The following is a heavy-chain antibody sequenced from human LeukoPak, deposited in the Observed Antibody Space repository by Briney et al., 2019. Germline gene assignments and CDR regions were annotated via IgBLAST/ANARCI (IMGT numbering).Heavy chain of an antibody. J-gene: IGHJ4*02. CDR3: AREVYDSSGYYWGY. CDR2: INPNSGGT. Sequence: ASVKVSCKASGYTFTGYYMHWVRQAPGQGLEWMGWINPNSGGTNYAQKFQGRVTMTRDTSISTAYMELSRLRSDDTAVYYCAREVYDSSGYYWGYWGQGTLVTVSS. V-gene: IGHV1-2*02. D-gene: IGHD3-22*01. CDR1: GYTFTGYY.